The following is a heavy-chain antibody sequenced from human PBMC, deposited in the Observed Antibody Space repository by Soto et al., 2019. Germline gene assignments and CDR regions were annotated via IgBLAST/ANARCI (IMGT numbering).Heavy chain of an antibody. J-gene: IGHJ2*01. CDR3: ARDRSEYCDGDCNPDFDL. V-gene: IGHV3-7*01. Sequence: EVQLVESGGGLVQPGGSLRLSCAASGFTFSTYWMSWVRQAPGKGLEWVANIKQDGSEKYYVDSVKGRFTISRDNAKNAVYLQMNRLRGEDTAVYYCARDRSEYCDGDCNPDFDLWGRGTLVTVSS. CDR1: GFTFSTYW. CDR2: IKQDGSEK. D-gene: IGHD2-21*02.